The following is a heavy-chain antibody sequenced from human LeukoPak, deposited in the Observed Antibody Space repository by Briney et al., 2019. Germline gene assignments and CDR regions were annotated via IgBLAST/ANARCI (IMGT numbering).Heavy chain of an antibody. J-gene: IGHJ6*02. D-gene: IGHD3-10*01. V-gene: IGHV4-34*01. CDR1: GGSLSGYY. Sequence: PSETLSLTCAVYGGSLSGYYWSWIRQPPGKGLEWIGEINHSGSTNYNPSLKSRVTISVDTSKNQFSLKLSSVTAADTAVYYCARVLVGWPFNYGSGSYYLYYYYYGMDVWGQGTTVTVSS. CDR3: ARVLVGWPFNYGSGSYYLYYYYYGMDV. CDR2: INHSGST.